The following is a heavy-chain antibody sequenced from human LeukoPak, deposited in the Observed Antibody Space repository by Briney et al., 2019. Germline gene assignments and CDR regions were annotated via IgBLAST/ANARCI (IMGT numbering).Heavy chain of an antibody. V-gene: IGHV3-30*18. J-gene: IGHJ6*02. D-gene: IGHD2-15*01. CDR3: AKDRIGYCCGGSCYSGVPPAYYYYGMDV. CDR2: ISYDGSNK. CDR1: GFTFSSYG. Sequence: GGSLRLSCAASGFTFSSYGMHWVRQAPGKGLEWVAVISYDGSNKYYADSVKGRFTISRDNSKNTLYLQMNSLRAEDTAVYYCAKDRIGYCCGGSCYSGVPPAYYYYGMDVWGQGTTVTVSS.